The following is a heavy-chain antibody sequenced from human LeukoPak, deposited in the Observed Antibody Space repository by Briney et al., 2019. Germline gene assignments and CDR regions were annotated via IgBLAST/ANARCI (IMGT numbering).Heavy chain of an antibody. CDR3: ARVAHSSSWYYFDY. CDR1: GLTFGVDG. CDR2: IYSGGST. J-gene: IGHJ4*02. Sequence: PGRSLRLSCTASGLTFGVDGMSWVRQAPGKGLEWVSVIYSGGSTYYADSVKGRFTISRDNSKNTLYLQMNSLRAEDTAVYYCARVAHSSSWYYFDYWGQGTLVTVSS. V-gene: IGHV3-53*01. D-gene: IGHD6-13*01.